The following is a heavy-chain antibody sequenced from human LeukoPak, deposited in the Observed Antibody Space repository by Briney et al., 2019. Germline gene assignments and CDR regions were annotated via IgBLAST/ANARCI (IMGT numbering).Heavy chain of an antibody. Sequence: GSLRLSCAASGFPFSGDYMSWIRQAPGKGPEWVSYISSDGSTIFYADSVKGRFTISRDNAKNSLFLQMNSLRAEDTAVYYCARERTTVRYWGQGTLVTVSS. CDR2: ISSDGSTI. CDR1: GFPFSGDY. J-gene: IGHJ4*02. CDR3: ARERTTVRY. D-gene: IGHD4-17*01. V-gene: IGHV3-11*01.